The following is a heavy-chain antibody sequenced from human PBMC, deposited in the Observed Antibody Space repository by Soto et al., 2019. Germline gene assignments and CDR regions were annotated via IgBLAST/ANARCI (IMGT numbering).Heavy chain of an antibody. J-gene: IGHJ4*02. CDR1: GYTFTGYA. V-gene: IGHV1-3*05. CDR2: INAGNGNT. Sequence: QVQLVQSGAEEKKPGASVKVSCKASGYTFTGYAMHWVRQAPGQRLEWMGWINAGNGNTKYSQKLQGRVTITRETSASTGYMELSSLRSEDTAVYYCARAVAVAADFDYWGQGNLVTVSS. CDR3: ARAVAVAADFDY. D-gene: IGHD6-19*01.